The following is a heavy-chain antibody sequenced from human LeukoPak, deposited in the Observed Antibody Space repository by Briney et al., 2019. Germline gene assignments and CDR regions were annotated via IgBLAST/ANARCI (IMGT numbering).Heavy chain of an antibody. Sequence: SETLSLTCTVSGGSISSYYWSWIRQPPGKGLEWIGYFYYTGSTNYNPPLESRVTISVDTSKNQLSLKLSSVTAADTAVYYCARGRQEYSYGPRPSYYYYYMDVWGKGTTVTVSS. CDR2: FYYTGST. D-gene: IGHD5-18*01. CDR1: GGSISSYY. CDR3: ARGRQEYSYGPRPSYYYYYMDV. J-gene: IGHJ6*03. V-gene: IGHV4-59*01.